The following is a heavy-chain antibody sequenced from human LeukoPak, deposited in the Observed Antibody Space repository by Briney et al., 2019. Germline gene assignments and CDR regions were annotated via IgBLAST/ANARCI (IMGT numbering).Heavy chain of an antibody. D-gene: IGHD2-2*01. J-gene: IGHJ5*02. Sequence: SETLSLTCAVYGGSFSGYYWSWIRQPPGKGLEWIGEINHSGSTNYNPSLKSRVTISVDTSKNQFSLKLSSVTAADTAVYYCARGRGQYCSSTSCYHNWFDPWGQGTLVTVSS. CDR1: GGSFSGYY. CDR3: ARGRGQYCSSTSCYHNWFDP. CDR2: INHSGST. V-gene: IGHV4-34*01.